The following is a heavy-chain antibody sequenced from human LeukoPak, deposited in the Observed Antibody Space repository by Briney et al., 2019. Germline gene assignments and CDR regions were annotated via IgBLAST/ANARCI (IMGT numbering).Heavy chain of an antibody. CDR2: INSDGSGT. CDR1: GFTFSSYW. Sequence: SGGSLRLSCAASGFTFSSYWMHWVRQAPGKGLVWVSRINSDGSGTTYADSVKGRFTIPRDNAKNTLYLQMNSLRVEDTAVYYCARDQRYFNYFQDWGQGTLVTVSS. V-gene: IGHV3-74*03. J-gene: IGHJ1*01. CDR3: ARDQRYFNYFQD. D-gene: IGHD2/OR15-2a*01.